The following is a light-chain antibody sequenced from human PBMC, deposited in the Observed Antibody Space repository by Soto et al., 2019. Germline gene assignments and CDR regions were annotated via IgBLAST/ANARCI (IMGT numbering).Light chain of an antibody. Sequence: EMVLTQSPATLSLSPGDSATLSCRASQSVGRYLAWYQQRPGQAPRLLIYDSSNRVTGIPARFSGNGSGRDFTLTISSLEPEDFAVYYCQYHTDWPPYTFGQGTTLEI. CDR3: QYHTDWPPYT. CDR1: QSVGRY. V-gene: IGKV3-11*02. CDR2: DSS. J-gene: IGKJ2*01.